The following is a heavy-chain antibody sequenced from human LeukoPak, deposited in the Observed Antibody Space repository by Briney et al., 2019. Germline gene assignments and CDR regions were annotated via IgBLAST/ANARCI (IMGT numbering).Heavy chain of an antibody. J-gene: IGHJ4*02. V-gene: IGHV4-59*01. CDR3: ARGVYIAAAQYGY. Sequence: PSETLSLTCTVCGGSISSYYWSWLRQPPGKGLEWLGYIYYSGTTNYNPSLKSRVTISVDTSKDQFSLKLSSVTAADTAVYYCARGVYIAAAQYGYWGQGTLVTVSS. D-gene: IGHD6-13*01. CDR1: GGSISSYY. CDR2: IYYSGTT.